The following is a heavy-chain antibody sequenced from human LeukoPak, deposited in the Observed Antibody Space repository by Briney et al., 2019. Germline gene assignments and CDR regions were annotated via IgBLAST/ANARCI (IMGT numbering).Heavy chain of an antibody. CDR2: ITSSSSYT. J-gene: IGHJ5*02. V-gene: IGHV3-21*01. D-gene: IGHD2-2*01. CDR1: GFTFSRFG. Sequence: GGSLRLSCAASGFTFSRFGMTWVRQAPGKGLEWVSYITSSSSYTYYADSVKGRFTISRDNAKNSLYLQMNSLRAEDTAVYYCARQCSSTICYEFEPWGQGTLVTVSS. CDR3: ARQCSSTICYEFEP.